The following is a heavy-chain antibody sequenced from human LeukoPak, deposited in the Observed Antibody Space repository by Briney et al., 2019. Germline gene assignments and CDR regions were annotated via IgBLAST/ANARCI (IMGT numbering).Heavy chain of an antibody. V-gene: IGHV3-48*01. CDR1: GFTFSSYS. D-gene: IGHD3-10*01. CDR2: ISSSGSTI. Sequence: PGGSLRLSCAASGFTFSSYSINWVRQAPGKGLEWLSYISSSGSTISYADSVKGRFTISRDNAKNSLYLQMNSLRAEDTAVYYCARGPWFGDLLLGAPIDYWGQGTLVTVSS. CDR3: ARGPWFGDLLLGAPIDY. J-gene: IGHJ4*02.